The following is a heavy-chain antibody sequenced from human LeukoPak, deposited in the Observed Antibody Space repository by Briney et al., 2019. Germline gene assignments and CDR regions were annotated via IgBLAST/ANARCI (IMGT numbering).Heavy chain of an antibody. V-gene: IGHV3-49*03. CDR2: IRSKAYGGTT. Sequence: PGRSLRLSCTASGFTFGDYAMSWFRQAPGKGLEWVGFIRSKAYGGTTEYAASVKGRFTISRDDSKSIAYLQMNSLKTEDTAVYYCTRDLNLNYYDSSGCYYYYYYMDVWGKGTTVTVSS. D-gene: IGHD3-22*01. J-gene: IGHJ6*03. CDR3: TRDLNLNYYDSSGCYYYYYYMDV. CDR1: GFTFGDYA.